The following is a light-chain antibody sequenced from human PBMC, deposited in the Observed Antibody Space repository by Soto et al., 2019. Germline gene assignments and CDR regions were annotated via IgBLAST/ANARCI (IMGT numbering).Light chain of an antibody. J-gene: IGLJ2*01. CDR3: GTWDSSLSAVV. CDR2: ENN. Sequence: QAVVTQPPSVSAAPGQKVTISCSGSSSNIGNNYVSWYQQLPGTAPKLLIYENNKRPSGIPDRFSGSKSGTSATLGITGLQTGDEGDYYCGTWDSSLSAVVFGGGTKLTVL. CDR1: SSNIGNNY. V-gene: IGLV1-51*02.